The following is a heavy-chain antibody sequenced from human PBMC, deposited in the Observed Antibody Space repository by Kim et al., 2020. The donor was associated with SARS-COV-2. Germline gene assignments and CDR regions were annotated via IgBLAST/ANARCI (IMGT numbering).Heavy chain of an antibody. CDR3: ARDGTGSSSSGAGY. CDR1: GGSISSSSYY. CDR2: IYYSGST. D-gene: IGHD6-6*01. Sequence: SETLSLTCTVSGGSISSSSYYWGWIRQPPGKGLEWIGSIYYSGSTYYNPSLKSRVTISVDTSKNQFSLKLSSVTAADTAVYYCARDGTGSSSSGAGYWGQGTLVTVSS. J-gene: IGHJ4*02. V-gene: IGHV4-39*07.